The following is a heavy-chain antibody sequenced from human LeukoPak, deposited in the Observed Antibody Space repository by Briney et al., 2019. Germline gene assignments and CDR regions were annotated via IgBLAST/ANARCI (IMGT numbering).Heavy chain of an antibody. CDR2: IYSGGST. CDR3: ARGQYSSSSYFDY. Sequence: GGSLRLSCAASGFTVSSKYMSWVRQAPGKGLEWVSVIYSGGSTYYADSVKGRFTISRDNAKNSLYLQMNSLRAEDTAVYYCARGQYSSSSYFDYWGQRTLVTVSS. V-gene: IGHV3-53*01. J-gene: IGHJ4*02. D-gene: IGHD6-13*01. CDR1: GFTVSSKY.